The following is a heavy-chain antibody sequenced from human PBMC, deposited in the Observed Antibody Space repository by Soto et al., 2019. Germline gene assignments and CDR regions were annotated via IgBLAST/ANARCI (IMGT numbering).Heavy chain of an antibody. V-gene: IGHV3-49*03. CDR1: GFTFGDYA. CDR3: TRATPGSSYNY. CDR2: IRSKAYGGTT. D-gene: IGHD6-6*01. Sequence: GGSLRLSCTASGFTFGDYAMSWFRQAPGKGLEWVGFIRSKAYGGTTEYAASVKGRFTISRDDSKSIAYLQMNSLKTEDTAVYYCTRATPGSSYNYWGQGTLVTVSS. J-gene: IGHJ4*02.